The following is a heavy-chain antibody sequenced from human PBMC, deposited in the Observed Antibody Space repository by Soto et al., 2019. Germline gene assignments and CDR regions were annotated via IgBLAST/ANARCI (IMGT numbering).Heavy chain of an antibody. CDR1: GFTFGDYT. CDR2: IRKKAYGGTT. CDR3: TRAGSLIVVIPDY. D-gene: IGHD3-22*01. Sequence: EVLLVESGGGLVQPGRSLRLSCTASGFTFGDYTINWVRQAPGKGLEWVGFIRKKAYGGTTEYAASVKGRFTISRDDSKSIAYLQMNSLKTEDTAVYYCTRAGSLIVVIPDYWGQGTLVTVSS. J-gene: IGHJ4*02. V-gene: IGHV3-49*04.